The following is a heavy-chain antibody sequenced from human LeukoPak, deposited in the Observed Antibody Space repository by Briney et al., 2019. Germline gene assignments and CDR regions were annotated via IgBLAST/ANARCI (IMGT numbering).Heavy chain of an antibody. V-gene: IGHV4-59*01. D-gene: IGHD2-15*01. CDR1: GGSISPYY. CDR3: ARDRASAGGFDY. Sequence: SSETLSLTCSVSGGSISPYYWSWIRQPPGKGLEWIGYIYYSGTTNYNPSLQSRVTISVATSKNKFSLKLSSVTAADTALYYCARDRASAGGFDYWGQGTLVTVSS. CDR2: IYYSGTT. J-gene: IGHJ4*02.